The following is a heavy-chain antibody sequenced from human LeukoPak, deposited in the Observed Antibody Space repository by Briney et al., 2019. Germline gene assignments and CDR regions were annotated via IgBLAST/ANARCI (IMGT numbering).Heavy chain of an antibody. D-gene: IGHD3-3*01. CDR3: AGASEWPYYYYMDV. CDR2: IYTSGST. J-gene: IGHJ6*03. CDR1: GGSISSGSYY. Sequence: SETLSLTCTVSGGSISSGSYYWSWIRQPAGKGLEWIGRIYTSGSTNYNPSLKSRVTISVDTSKNQFSLKLSSVTAADTAVYYCAGASEWPYYYYMDVWGKGTTVTVSS. V-gene: IGHV4-61*02.